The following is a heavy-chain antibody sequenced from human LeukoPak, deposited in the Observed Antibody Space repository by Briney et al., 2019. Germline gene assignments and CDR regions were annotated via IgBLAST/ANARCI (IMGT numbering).Heavy chain of an antibody. J-gene: IGHJ4*02. CDR1: GGSISSGGYY. CDR3: ARAPVSDFDWSLGGFDY. Sequence: PSQTLSLTCTVSGGSISSGGYYWSWIRQHPGKGLXXIGYIYYSGSTYYNPSLKSRVTLSVDTSKNQFSLKLSSVTAADTAVYYCARAPVSDFDWSLGGFDYWGQGTLVTVSS. CDR2: IYYSGST. D-gene: IGHD3-9*01. V-gene: IGHV4-31*03.